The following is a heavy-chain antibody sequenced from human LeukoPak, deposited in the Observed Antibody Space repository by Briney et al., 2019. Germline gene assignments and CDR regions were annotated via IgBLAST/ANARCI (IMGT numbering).Heavy chain of an antibody. V-gene: IGHV1-2*02. CDR3: ATGKDYYDSSGYYGAPHV. CDR2: INPNSGGT. J-gene: IGHJ6*02. Sequence: ASVKVSCKASGYTFTSYYLHWVRQAPGQGLEWMGWINPNSGGTNYAQKFQGRVTMTRDTSISTAYMELSRLRSEDTAVYYCATGKDYYDSSGYYGAPHVWGQGTTVTVSS. CDR1: GYTFTSYY. D-gene: IGHD3-22*01.